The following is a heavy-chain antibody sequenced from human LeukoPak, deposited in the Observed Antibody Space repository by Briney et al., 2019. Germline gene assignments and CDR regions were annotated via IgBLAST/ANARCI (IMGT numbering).Heavy chain of an antibody. Sequence: PGGSLRLSCAASGFTFRSYGMHWVRRAPGKGLEWVALIWHDGSNKYYADSVKGRFTLSRDNSKDTLYLQMNSLRVEDTAVYYCARLRFYGDYSFDYWGQGTLVTVSS. D-gene: IGHD4-17*01. J-gene: IGHJ4*02. CDR2: IWHDGSNK. CDR1: GFTFRSYG. CDR3: ARLRFYGDYSFDY. V-gene: IGHV3-33*03.